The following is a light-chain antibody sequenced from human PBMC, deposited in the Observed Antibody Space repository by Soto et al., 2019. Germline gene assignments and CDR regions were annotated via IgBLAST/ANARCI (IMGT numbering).Light chain of an antibody. V-gene: IGLV2-14*01. CDR3: SSYTNSSTLV. Sequence: QSVLTQPASVSGSPGQSITISCTGTSSDVGGYNYVSWYQQHPGKAPKLMIYDVSNRPSGVSNRFSGSKSGNTSSLTISGLQAEDEADHYCSSYTNSSTLVFGGGTKLTVL. CDR1: SSDVGGYNY. J-gene: IGLJ2*01. CDR2: DVS.